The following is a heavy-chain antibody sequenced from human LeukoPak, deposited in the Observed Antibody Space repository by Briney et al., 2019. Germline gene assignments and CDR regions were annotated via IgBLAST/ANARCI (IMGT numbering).Heavy chain of an antibody. CDR2: IYYSGST. CDR3: ARHGEELLWFGESLAEYYFDY. D-gene: IGHD3-10*01. Sequence: SETLSLTCTVSGGSISSYYWSWIRQPPGKGLEWIGYIYYSGSTNYNPSLKSRVTISVDTSKNQFSLKLSSVTAADTAVYYCARHGEELLWFGESLAEYYFDYWGQGTLVTVSS. CDR1: GGSISSYY. J-gene: IGHJ4*02. V-gene: IGHV4-59*08.